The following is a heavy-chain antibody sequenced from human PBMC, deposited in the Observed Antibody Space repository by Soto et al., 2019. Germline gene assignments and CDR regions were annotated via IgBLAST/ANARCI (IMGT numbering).Heavy chain of an antibody. CDR3: ARENLAAAGSYDY. J-gene: IGHJ4*02. V-gene: IGHV1-2*04. CDR1: GYTFTGYY. D-gene: IGHD6-13*01. Sequence: ASVKVSCKASGYTFTGYYMHWVRQAPGQGLEWMGWINPNSGGTNYAQKFQGWVTMTRDTSISTAHMELSRLRSDDTAVYYCARENLAAAGSYDYWGQGTLVTVSS. CDR2: INPNSGGT.